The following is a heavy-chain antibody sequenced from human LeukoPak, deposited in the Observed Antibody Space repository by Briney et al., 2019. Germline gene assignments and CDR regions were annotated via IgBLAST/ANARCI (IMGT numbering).Heavy chain of an antibody. CDR3: AKFSKRAAAGTANIDY. V-gene: IGHV3-7*03. CDR2: IKYDGDEE. D-gene: IGHD6-13*01. J-gene: IGHJ4*02. CDR1: GFTFRDYW. Sequence: GGSLRLSCAASGFTFRDYWMSWMRQAPGKGLEWVANIKYDGDEEYYVDSVKGRFIISRDNAKNSLYLQMNSLRAEDTALYYCAKFSKRAAAGTANIDYWGQGTLVTVSS.